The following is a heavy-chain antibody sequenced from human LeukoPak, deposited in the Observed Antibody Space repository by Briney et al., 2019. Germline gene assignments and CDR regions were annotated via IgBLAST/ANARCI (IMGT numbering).Heavy chain of an antibody. CDR2: IYSGGST. CDR3: ARGGSGGHLDY. V-gene: IGHV3-53*01. Sequence: PGGSLRLSCAASGFTVSTNHMSWVRQAPGKGLDWVSVIYSGGSTYYADSVKGRFTISRDSSNLYLQMNSLTAEDTAVYYCARGGSGGHLDYWGQGTLVTVSS. D-gene: IGHD3-3*02. CDR1: GFTVSTNH. J-gene: IGHJ4*02.